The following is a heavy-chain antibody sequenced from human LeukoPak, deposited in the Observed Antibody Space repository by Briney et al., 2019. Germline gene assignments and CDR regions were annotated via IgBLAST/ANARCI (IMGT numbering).Heavy chain of an antibody. CDR3: AKDSSGYPPFDY. CDR2: ISGSGDTT. D-gene: IGHD3-22*01. V-gene: IGHV3-23*01. CDR1: GFTFSSYA. Sequence: GGSLRLSCAASGFTFSSYAMSWVRQAPGKGLEWVSAISGSGDTTYYADSVKGRFTMSRDNSKNTLYLQMNSLRADNTAVYYCAKDSSGYPPFDYWGQGTLVTVSS. J-gene: IGHJ4*02.